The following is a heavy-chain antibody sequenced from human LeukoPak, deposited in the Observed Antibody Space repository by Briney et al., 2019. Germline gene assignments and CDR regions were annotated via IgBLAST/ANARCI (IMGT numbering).Heavy chain of an antibody. V-gene: IGHV3-7*01. Sequence: PGGSLRLSCAASGFTFSSYWMTWVRQAPGKGLEWVASINPDASQKFYVDSVKGRFTISRDNTKYSLDLQMNSLGAEDTAMYYCAKLLGTATTYDSWGQGTRVTVSS. CDR1: GFTFSSYW. J-gene: IGHJ4*02. CDR2: INPDASQK. D-gene: IGHD5-24*01. CDR3: AKLLGTATTYDS.